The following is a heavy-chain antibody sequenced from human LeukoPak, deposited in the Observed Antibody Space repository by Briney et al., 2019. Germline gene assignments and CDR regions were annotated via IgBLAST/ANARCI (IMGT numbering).Heavy chain of an antibody. CDR2: ISPLLGAS. Sequence: ASVKVSCKASGGTFSDYVISWVRQAPGQGLNWMGGISPLLGASKHTQNFHDRVTITADEPTTTAYMELSDLRSADTAVYYCATYDVLTGFEYWGQGTLVTVSS. CDR3: ATYDVLTGFEY. D-gene: IGHD3-9*01. J-gene: IGHJ4*02. CDR1: GGTFSDYV. V-gene: IGHV1-69*13.